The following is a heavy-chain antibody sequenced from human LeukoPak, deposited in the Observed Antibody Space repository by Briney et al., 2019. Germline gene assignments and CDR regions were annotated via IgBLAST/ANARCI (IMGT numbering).Heavy chain of an antibody. CDR1: SGSIRSYY. CDR2: IYYSGST. J-gene: IGHJ4*02. D-gene: IGHD2-15*01. V-gene: IGHV4-59*01. Sequence: SETLSLTCTVSSGSIRSYYWSWIRQPPGKGLEWIGYIYYSGSTNSNPSLKSRVTISVDTSKNQFSLKVSSVTAADTAVYYCARALTPGYCSGGTCSYFDYWGQGTLVTVSS. CDR3: ARALTPGYCSGGTCSYFDY.